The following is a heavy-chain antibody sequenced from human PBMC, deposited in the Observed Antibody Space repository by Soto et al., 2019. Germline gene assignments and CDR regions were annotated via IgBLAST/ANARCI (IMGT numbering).Heavy chain of an antibody. D-gene: IGHD6-19*01. CDR1: GGSFSGYY. J-gene: IGHJ6*02. CDR2: INHSGST. CDR3: ARPTRQWLGLRYYYGMDV. V-gene: IGHV4-34*01. Sequence: QVQLQQWGAGLLKPSETLSLTCAVYGGSFSGYYWSWIRQPPGKGLEWIGEINHSGSTNYNPSLKSRVTISVXTXNXQVXLKLSAVTAADTAVYYCARPTRQWLGLRYYYGMDVWGQGTTVTVSS.